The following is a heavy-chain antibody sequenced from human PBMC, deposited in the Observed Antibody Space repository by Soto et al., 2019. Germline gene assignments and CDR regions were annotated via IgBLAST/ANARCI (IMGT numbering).Heavy chain of an antibody. CDR3: ARDLGNSALDAGFGY. CDR2: ISSSSSTI. Sequence: GGSLRLSCAASGFTFSSYSMNWVRQAPGKGLEWVSYISSSSSTIYYADSVKGRFTISRDNAKNSLYLQMNSLRDEDTAVYYCARDLGNSALDAGFGYWGQGTLVTVSS. J-gene: IGHJ4*02. D-gene: IGHD5-18*01. V-gene: IGHV3-48*02. CDR1: GFTFSSYS.